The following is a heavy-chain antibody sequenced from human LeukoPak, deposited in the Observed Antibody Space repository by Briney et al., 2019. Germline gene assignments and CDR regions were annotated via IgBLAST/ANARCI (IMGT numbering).Heavy chain of an antibody. J-gene: IGHJ3*02. CDR1: GGSISSGDYY. CDR3: ARVAPVKDAFDI. V-gene: IGHV4-30-4*08. CDR2: IYYSGST. Sequence: PSETLSLTCTVSGGSISSGDYYWSWIRQPTGNGLEWIGYIYYSGSTYYNPSLKSRVTISVDTSKNQFSLKLSSVTAADMTVYYCARVAPVKDAFDIWGQGTMVTVSS.